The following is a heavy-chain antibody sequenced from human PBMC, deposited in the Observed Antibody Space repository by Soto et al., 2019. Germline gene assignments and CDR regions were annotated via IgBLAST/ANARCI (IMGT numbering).Heavy chain of an antibody. Sequence: QVQLVQSGAEVKKPGSSVKVSCKASGGTFSSYAISWVRQAPGQGLEWMGGIIPIFGTANYAQKFQGRVTITADESTSAAYMELSRLRSEDTAVDYCATQGGRGGKSPFDYWGRGTLVTVSS. CDR2: IIPIFGTA. CDR1: GGTFSSYA. J-gene: IGHJ4*02. V-gene: IGHV1-69*12. D-gene: IGHD2-15*01. CDR3: ATQGGRGGKSPFDY.